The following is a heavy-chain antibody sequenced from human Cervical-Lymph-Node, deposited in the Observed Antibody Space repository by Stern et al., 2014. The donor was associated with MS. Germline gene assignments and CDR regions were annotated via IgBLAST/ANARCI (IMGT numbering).Heavy chain of an antibody. D-gene: IGHD2-15*01. Sequence: EVQLVESGGGLVQPGRSLRLSCAVSGFTFNNYAMSWVRQAPGKGLEWVSAISGSAYDTYYADSVRGRFTISRDNFRNTLYLQMNSLRAEDTAVYYCAKGVLGYCTGSSCHAYEMWGQGTMVSVSS. CDR3: AKGVLGYCTGSSCHAYEM. CDR2: ISGSAYDT. CDR1: GFTFNNYA. V-gene: IGHV3-23*04. J-gene: IGHJ3*02.